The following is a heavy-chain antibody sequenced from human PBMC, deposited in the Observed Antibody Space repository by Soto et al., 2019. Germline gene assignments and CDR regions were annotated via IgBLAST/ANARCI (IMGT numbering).Heavy chain of an antibody. CDR1: GGSISSSSFH. J-gene: IGHJ5*02. V-gene: IGHV4-39*01. Sequence: PSETLSLTCTVSGGSISSSSFHWGWIRQPPGKGLEWIGSIYYSGSTYYSPSLKSRVTISVDTSKNQFSLKLSSVTAADTAVYYCARREREAGTDWSFDPWGQGTLVT. CDR2: IYYSGST. D-gene: IGHD6-13*01. CDR3: ARREREAGTDWSFDP.